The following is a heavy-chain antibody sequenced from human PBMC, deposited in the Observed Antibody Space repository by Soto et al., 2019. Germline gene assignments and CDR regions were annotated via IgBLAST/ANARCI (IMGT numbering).Heavy chain of an antibody. Sequence: QITMKESGPTLVKPTQTLTLTCTFSGFSLSTSGVGVGWIRQPPGKALEWLALIYWDDDKRYSPSLKSRLTITKDTSKNQVVLTMTNMDPVDTATYYCAHRPSYCSGGSCYSGFDYWGQGTLVTVSS. J-gene: IGHJ4*02. CDR3: AHRPSYCSGGSCYSGFDY. D-gene: IGHD2-15*01. V-gene: IGHV2-5*02. CDR2: IYWDDDK. CDR1: GFSLSTSGVG.